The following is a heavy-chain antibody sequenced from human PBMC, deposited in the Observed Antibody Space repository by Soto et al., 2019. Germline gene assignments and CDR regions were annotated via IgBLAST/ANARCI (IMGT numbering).Heavy chain of an antibody. V-gene: IGHV1-18*01. Sequence: ASVKVSCKASGYTFTSYGISWVRQAPGQGLEWMGWNSAYNGNTNYAQKLQGRVTMTTDTSTSTAYMELRSLRSDDTAVYYCAREGAAYCGGDCYVNWFDPWGQGTLVTVSS. CDR2: NSAYNGNT. D-gene: IGHD2-21*02. CDR3: AREGAAYCGGDCYVNWFDP. J-gene: IGHJ5*02. CDR1: GYTFTSYG.